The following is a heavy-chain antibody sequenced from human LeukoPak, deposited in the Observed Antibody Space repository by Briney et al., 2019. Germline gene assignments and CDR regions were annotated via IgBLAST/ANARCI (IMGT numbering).Heavy chain of an antibody. CDR3: AREGSSSWYSFDY. J-gene: IGHJ4*02. Sequence: ASVKVSCKASGYTFTGYYMHWVRQAPGQGLEWMGWINPNSGDTNYAQKFQGRVTMTRDTSISTAYMELSRLRSDDTAVYYCAREGSSSWYSFDYWGQGTLVTVSS. D-gene: IGHD6-13*01. V-gene: IGHV1-2*02. CDR1: GYTFTGYY. CDR2: INPNSGDT.